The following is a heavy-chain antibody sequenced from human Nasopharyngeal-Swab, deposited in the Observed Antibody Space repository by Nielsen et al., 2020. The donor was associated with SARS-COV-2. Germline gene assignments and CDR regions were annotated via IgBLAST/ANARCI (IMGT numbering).Heavy chain of an antibody. CDR3: AKDLRGPYFF. V-gene: IGHV3-23*01. J-gene: IGHJ4*02. CDR2: PCGCGYISGSGGST. Sequence: FKTPGMSWVPQAPSNGQGCVSDPCGCGYISGSGGSTYYADAVKGRFTISRDNSKNTLSLQMNSLRAEDTAVYYCAKDLRGPYFFWGQGTLVTVSS. D-gene: IGHD2/OR15-2a*01. CDR1: FKTPG.